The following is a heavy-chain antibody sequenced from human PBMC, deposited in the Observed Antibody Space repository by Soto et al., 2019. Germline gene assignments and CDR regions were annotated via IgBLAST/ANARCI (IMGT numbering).Heavy chain of an antibody. V-gene: IGHV4-31*03. D-gene: IGHD6-25*01. J-gene: IGHJ5*02. CDR1: GGSISSGGYY. CDR2: IYHSGST. Sequence: QVQLQESGPGLVKPSQTLSLTCTVSGGSISSGGYYWSWIRQHPGKGLEWIGYIYHSGSTYYNPSLKSRVTXSXDXXKNQFSLKVSSVTAADTAVYCCAREAAGILNWFDPWGQGTLVTVSS. CDR3: AREAAGILNWFDP.